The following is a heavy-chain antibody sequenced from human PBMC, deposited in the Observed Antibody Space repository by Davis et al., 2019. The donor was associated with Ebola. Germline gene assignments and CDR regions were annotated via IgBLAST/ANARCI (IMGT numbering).Heavy chain of an antibody. CDR3: AKRTILRD. D-gene: IGHD4-17*01. J-gene: IGHJ4*02. Sequence: PGGSLRLSCAASGFTFSSYAMHWVRQAPGKGLEWVAVISYDGSNKYYADSVKGRFTISRDNSKNTLYLQMNSLRAEDTAVYYCAKRTILRDWGQGTLVTVSS. V-gene: IGHV3-30-3*01. CDR2: ISYDGSNK. CDR1: GFTFSSYA.